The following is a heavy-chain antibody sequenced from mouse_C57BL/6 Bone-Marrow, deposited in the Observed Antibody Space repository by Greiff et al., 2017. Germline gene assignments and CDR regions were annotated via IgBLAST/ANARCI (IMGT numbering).Heavy chain of an antibody. CDR1: GFTFSSYG. J-gene: IGHJ2*01. CDR2: ISSGGSYT. Sequence: EVMLVESGGDLVKPGGSLKLSCEASGFTFSSYGMSWVRQTPDKRLEWVATISSGGSYTYYPDSVKGRFTISRDNAKNTLYLQMSSLKSEDTAMYYCARQDGYFLYYFAYWGQGTTLTVSS. V-gene: IGHV5-6*01. CDR3: ARQDGYFLYYFAY. D-gene: IGHD2-3*01.